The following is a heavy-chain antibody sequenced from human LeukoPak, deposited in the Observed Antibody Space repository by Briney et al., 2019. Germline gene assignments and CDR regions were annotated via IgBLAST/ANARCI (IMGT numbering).Heavy chain of an antibody. D-gene: IGHD3-10*01. CDR1: AFDIRDYY. CDR2: IRHDGSNV. J-gene: IGHJ4*02. V-gene: IGHV3-7*04. CDR3: SRDRSGTDFSLEH. Sequence: GGSLRLSCEASAFDIRDYYMSRVRQAPGKGLEWVGDIRHDGSNVYNVDLVRGRFTISRDIGKNSLFLQMNSLKDEDTAVYYCSRDRSGTDFSLEHWGRGTLVSVSS.